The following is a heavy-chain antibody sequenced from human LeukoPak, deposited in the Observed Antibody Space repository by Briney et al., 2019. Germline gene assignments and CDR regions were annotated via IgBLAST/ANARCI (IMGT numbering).Heavy chain of an antibody. Sequence: GGSLRLSWAASGXAFSSQAVGWVRQAPGKGLEWVSVISDSGSIIYYADSVKGRFTISRDNSKNTLFLQMNSLRADDTAVYYCAKDARRTSGWYFFDYWGQGTLVTVSS. CDR1: GXAFSSQA. V-gene: IGHV3-23*01. CDR2: ISDSGSII. J-gene: IGHJ4*02. D-gene: IGHD6-19*01. CDR3: AKDARRTSGWYFFDY.